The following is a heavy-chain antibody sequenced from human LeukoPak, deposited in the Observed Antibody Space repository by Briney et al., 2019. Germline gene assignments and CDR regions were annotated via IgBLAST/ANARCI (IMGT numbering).Heavy chain of an antibody. CDR1: GFTFSSYA. CDR2: ISGSGGST. CDR3: AKGGITMIVVVITQTTYYFDY. D-gene: IGHD3-22*01. J-gene: IGHJ4*02. Sequence: PGGSLRLSCAASGFTFSSYAMSWVRQAPGKGLEWVSAISGSGGSTYYADSVKGRFTISRDNSKNTLYLQMNSLRAEDTAVYHCAKGGITMIVVVITQTTYYFDYWGQGTLVTVSS. V-gene: IGHV3-23*01.